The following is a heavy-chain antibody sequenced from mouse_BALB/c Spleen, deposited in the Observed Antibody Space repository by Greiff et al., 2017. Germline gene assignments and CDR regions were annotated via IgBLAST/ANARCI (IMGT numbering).Heavy chain of an antibody. Sequence: VMLVESGPGLVAPSQSLSITCTVSGFSLTSYGVHWVRQPPGKGLEWLGVIWAGGSTNYNSALMSRLSISKDNSKSQVFLKMNSLQTDDTAMYYCARDNYRYADYAMDYWGQGTSVTVSS. V-gene: IGHV2-9*02. D-gene: IGHD2-14*01. CDR2: IWAGGST. CDR3: ARDNYRYADYAMDY. J-gene: IGHJ4*01. CDR1: GFSLTSYG.